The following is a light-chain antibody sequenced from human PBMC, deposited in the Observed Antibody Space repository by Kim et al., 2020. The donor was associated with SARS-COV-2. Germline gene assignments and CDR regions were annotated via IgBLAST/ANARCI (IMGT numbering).Light chain of an antibody. J-gene: IGLJ2*01. CDR3: QVWENTLRT. V-gene: IGLV3-21*01. CDR2: YDS. CDR1: SIGRKI. Sequence: APGKTARIPCGGNSIGRKIIHWYQHKPGQAPVLVIYYDSDRPPGVSERFSASNSGNTATLAISSVEPGDEADYYCQVWENTLRTFGGGTKLTVL.